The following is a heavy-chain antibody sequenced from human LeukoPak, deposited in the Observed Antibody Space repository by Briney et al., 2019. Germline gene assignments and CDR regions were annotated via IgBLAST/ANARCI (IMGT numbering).Heavy chain of an antibody. CDR3: TRTILGYYYDSSGYWFDY. CDR2: IRSKAYGGTT. CDR1: GFTFGDYA. V-gene: IGHV3-49*04. J-gene: IGHJ4*02. Sequence: GGSLRLSCTASGFTFGDYAMSWVGQAPGKGLEGVGLIRSKAYGGTTEYAASVKGRFTISRDDSKSIAYLQMNSLKTENTAVYYCTRTILGYYYDSSGYWFDYWGQGTLVTVSS. D-gene: IGHD3-22*01.